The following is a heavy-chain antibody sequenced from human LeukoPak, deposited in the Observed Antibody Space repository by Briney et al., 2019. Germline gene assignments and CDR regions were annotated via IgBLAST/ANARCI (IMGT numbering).Heavy chain of an antibody. CDR3: ARVTDIPNWFDP. V-gene: IGHV1-69*05. CDR2: IIPIFGTT. CDR1: GGTFSSYA. J-gene: IGHJ5*02. Sequence: SVKVSCKASGGTFSSYAISWVRQAPGQGLEWMGGIIPIFGTTNYAQKFQGRVTITTDESTSTAYMELSSLRSEDTAVYYCARVTDIPNWFDPWGQGTLVTVSS.